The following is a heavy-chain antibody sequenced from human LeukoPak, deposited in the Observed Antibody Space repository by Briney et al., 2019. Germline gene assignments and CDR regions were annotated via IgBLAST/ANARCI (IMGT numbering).Heavy chain of an antibody. J-gene: IGHJ4*02. Sequence: SETLSLTCTVAGSSISSYYWSLIRQPPGKGLEWIGYIYYSGSTNYNPSLKSRVTISLDTSKNQFSLKLSSVTAADTAVYYCARVSSGRYTNWGQGTLVTVSS. CDR3: ARVSSGRYTN. D-gene: IGHD1-14*01. CDR2: IYYSGST. V-gene: IGHV4-59*01. CDR1: GSSISSYY.